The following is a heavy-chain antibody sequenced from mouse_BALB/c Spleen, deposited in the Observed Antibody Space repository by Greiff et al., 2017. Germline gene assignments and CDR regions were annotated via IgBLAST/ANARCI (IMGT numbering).Heavy chain of an antibody. J-gene: IGHJ4*01. CDR1: GFTFSSYA. D-gene: IGHD2-14*01. V-gene: IGHV5-6-5*01. Sequence: DVQLVESGGGLVKPGGSLKLSCAASGFTFSSYAMSWVRQTPEKRLEWVASISSGGSTYYPDSVKGRFTISRDNARNILYLQMSSLRSEDTAMYYCARGNYRYSYYYAMDYWGQGTSVTVSS. CDR3: ARGNYRYSYYYAMDY. CDR2: ISSGGST.